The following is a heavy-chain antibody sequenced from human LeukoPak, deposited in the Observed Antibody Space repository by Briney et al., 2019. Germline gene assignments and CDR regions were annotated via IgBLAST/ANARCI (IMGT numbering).Heavy chain of an antibody. Sequence: GASVKVSCKASGGTFSSYAISWVRQAPGQGLEWMGGIIPIFGTANYAQKFQGRVTITADESTSTAYMELSSLRSEDTAVYYCARGPMITFGGVIVRPFDYWGQGTLVTVSS. D-gene: IGHD3-16*02. CDR2: IIPIFGTA. CDR1: GGTFSSYA. CDR3: ARGPMITFGGVIVRPFDY. J-gene: IGHJ4*02. V-gene: IGHV1-69*13.